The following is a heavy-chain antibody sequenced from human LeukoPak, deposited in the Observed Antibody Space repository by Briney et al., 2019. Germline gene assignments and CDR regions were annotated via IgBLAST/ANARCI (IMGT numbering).Heavy chain of an antibody. J-gene: IGHJ4*02. Sequence: PSETLSLTCAVSAYSISSGYYWGWIRQPPGKGLEWIGSFYHSGSTYYNPSLKSRVTISVDTSKNQFSLKLSSVTAADTAVYYCARDESGYSYGYFYWGQGTLVTVSS. V-gene: IGHV4-38-2*02. CDR1: AYSISSGYY. CDR2: FYHSGST. CDR3: ARDESGYSYGYFY. D-gene: IGHD5-18*01.